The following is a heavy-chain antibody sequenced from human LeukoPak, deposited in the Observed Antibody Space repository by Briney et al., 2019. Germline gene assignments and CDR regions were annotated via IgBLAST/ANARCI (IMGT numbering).Heavy chain of an antibody. CDR2: IYYSGST. Sequence: SETLSLTCTVSGGSISSYYWSWIRQPPGKGLEWIGYIYYSGSTNYNPSLKSRVTISVDTSKNQFSLKLSSVTAADTAVYYCARTSREEFGRQEDYWGQGTLVTVSS. D-gene: IGHD3/OR15-3a*01. CDR3: ARTSREEFGRQEDY. CDR1: GGSISSYY. V-gene: IGHV4-59*01. J-gene: IGHJ4*02.